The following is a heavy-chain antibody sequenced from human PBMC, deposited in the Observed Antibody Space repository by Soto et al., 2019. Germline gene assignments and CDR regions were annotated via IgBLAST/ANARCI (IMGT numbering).Heavy chain of an antibody. Sequence: GGSLRLSCAASGFTFSDYYMTWIRQAPGKGLEWVSYRSGSGGDRDYADSVKGRFTISRDNAKDSLHLQMNSLRAEDTAVYYCARVGQDYYDGVEGGGKG. CDR1: GFTFSDYY. CDR3: ARVGQDYYDGVEG. D-gene: IGHD1-26*01. V-gene: IGHV3-11*01. J-gene: IGHJ6*04. CDR2: RSGSGGDR.